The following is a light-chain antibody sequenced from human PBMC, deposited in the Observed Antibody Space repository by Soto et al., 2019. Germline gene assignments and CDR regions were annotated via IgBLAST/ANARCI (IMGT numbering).Light chain of an antibody. CDR1: SSDVGSYNL. V-gene: IGLV2-23*02. Sequence: QSALTQPASVSGSPGQSITISCTGTSSDVGSYNLVSWYQQHPGKAPKLMIYEVSKRPSGVSNRFSGSKSGNTASLPISGLQDEDEADYYCCSYAGSSVVVFGGGTKLTVL. J-gene: IGLJ2*01. CDR3: CSYAGSSVVV. CDR2: EVS.